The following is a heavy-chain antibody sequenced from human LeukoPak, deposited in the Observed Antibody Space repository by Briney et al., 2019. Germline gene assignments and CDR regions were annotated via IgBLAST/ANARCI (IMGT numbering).Heavy chain of an antibody. CDR2: ISAYNGNT. V-gene: IGHV1-18*01. CDR3: ARKSIAARGVYNGMDV. Sequence: ASVKVSCKASGYTFTSYGISWVRQAPGQGLEWMGWISAYNGNTNYAQKLQGGVTMTRNTSISTAYMELSSLRSEDTAVYYCARKSIAARGVYNGMDVWGQGTTVTVSS. D-gene: IGHD6-6*01. J-gene: IGHJ6*02. CDR1: GYTFTSYG.